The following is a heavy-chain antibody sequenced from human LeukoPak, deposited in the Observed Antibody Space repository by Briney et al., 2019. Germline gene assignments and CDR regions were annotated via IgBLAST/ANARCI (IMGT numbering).Heavy chain of an antibody. J-gene: IGHJ4*02. CDR3: ASGGSGSYRGYYFDY. CDR2: IYYSEST. D-gene: IGHD3-10*01. CDR1: GGSISSSSYY. Sequence: PSETLSLTCTVSGGSISSSSYYWGWIRQPPGKGLEWIGYIYYSESTNYNPSLKSRVTISVDTSKNQFSLKLSSVTAADTAVYYCASGGSGSYRGYYFDYWGQGTLVTVSS. V-gene: IGHV4-61*05.